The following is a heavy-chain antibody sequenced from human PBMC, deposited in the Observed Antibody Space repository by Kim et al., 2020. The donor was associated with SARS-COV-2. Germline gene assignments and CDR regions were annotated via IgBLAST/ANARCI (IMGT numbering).Heavy chain of an antibody. V-gene: IGHV1-69*04. D-gene: IGHD3-3*01. J-gene: IGHJ3*02. CDR2: IIPILGIA. Sequence: SVKVSCKASGGTFSSYTISWVRQAPGQGLEWMGRIIPILGIANYAQKFQGRVTITADKSTSTAYMELSSLRSEDTAVYYCARDRGVRLRGAFDIWGQGTMVTVSS. CDR3: ARDRGVRLRGAFDI. CDR1: GGTFSSYT.